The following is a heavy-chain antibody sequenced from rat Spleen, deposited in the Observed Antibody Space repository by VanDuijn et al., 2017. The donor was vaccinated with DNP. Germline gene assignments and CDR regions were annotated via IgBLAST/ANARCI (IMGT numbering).Heavy chain of an antibody. CDR1: GFTFSNYY. Sequence: EVQLVESGGDSVQPGRSMKLSCAASGFTFSNYYMAWVRQAPAQGLEWVAAISPGGGNIYYRDSVKGGFTVSRNDSTSTLYLQIDRLRSEDTATYYCTRGGTYYFDYWGLGFLVTVSS. J-gene: IGHJ2*01. CDR3: TRGGTYYFDY. D-gene: IGHD4-3*01. V-gene: IGHV5-25*01. CDR2: ISPGGGNI.